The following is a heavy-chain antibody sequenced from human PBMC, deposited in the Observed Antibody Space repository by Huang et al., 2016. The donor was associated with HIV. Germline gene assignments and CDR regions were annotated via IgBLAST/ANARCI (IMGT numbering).Heavy chain of an antibody. CDR3: ARDPRIQSWLNFFDY. V-gene: IGHV3-74*01. Sequence: EVQLVESGGGLVQPGGSLRLSCAASGFSISSYWMHWVRQAPGKGLVWVSRMKSEGSSTSYAGSVKGRFTISRDNAKNTLYLQMNSLRAEDTAVYYCARDPRIQSWLNFFDYWGQGTLVSVSS. CDR2: MKSEGSST. D-gene: IGHD3-22*01. CDR1: GFSISSYW. J-gene: IGHJ4*02.